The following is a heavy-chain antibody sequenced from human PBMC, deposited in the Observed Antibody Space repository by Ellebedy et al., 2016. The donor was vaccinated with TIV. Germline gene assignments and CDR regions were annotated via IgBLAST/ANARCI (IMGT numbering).Heavy chain of an antibody. D-gene: IGHD1-14*01. V-gene: IGHV4-39*01. CDR2: ISNRDRT. J-gene: IGHJ6*03. Sequence: GSLRLSXTVSGDSISSSSDYWVWIRQPPGKGLEWIGTISNRDRTDYNPSLKSRVFILVDASKNQFFLKLTSVTVADTAVYYCATFNQYYTYLGVWGKGTTVTVSS. CDR3: ATFNQYYTYLGV. CDR1: GDSISSSSDY.